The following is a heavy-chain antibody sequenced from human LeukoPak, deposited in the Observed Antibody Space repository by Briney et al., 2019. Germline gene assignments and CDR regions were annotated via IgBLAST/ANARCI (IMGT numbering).Heavy chain of an antibody. V-gene: IGHV3-11*01. CDR3: AREYYDILTGYSNAFDI. CDR1: GFTFSDYY. Sequence: PGGSLRLSCAASGFTFSDYYMSRIRQAPGKGLEWVSYISSSGSTIYYADSVKGRFTISRDNAKNSLYLQMNSLRAEDTAVYYCAREYYDILTGYSNAFDIWGQGTMVTVSS. J-gene: IGHJ3*02. CDR2: ISSSGSTI. D-gene: IGHD3-9*01.